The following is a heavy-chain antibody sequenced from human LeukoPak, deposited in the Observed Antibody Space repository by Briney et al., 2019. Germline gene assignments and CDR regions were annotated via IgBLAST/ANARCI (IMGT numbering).Heavy chain of an antibody. J-gene: IGHJ3*02. CDR1: GYSISSGYY. CDR2: IYHSGST. Sequence: SETLSLTCTVSGYSISSGYYWGWIRQPPGKGLEWIGSIYHSGSTYYNPSLKSRVTISVDTSKNQFSLKLTSMTAADTAVYYCARDEPDSSSWYGDALDIWGQGTMVTVSS. D-gene: IGHD6-13*01. CDR3: ARDEPDSSSWYGDALDI. V-gene: IGHV4-38-2*02.